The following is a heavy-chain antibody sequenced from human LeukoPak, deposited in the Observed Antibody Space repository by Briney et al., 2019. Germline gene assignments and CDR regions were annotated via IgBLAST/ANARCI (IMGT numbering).Heavy chain of an antibody. CDR1: GYTFTSYD. CDR2: MNPNSGNT. D-gene: IGHD5-24*01. CDR3: ASWARDGYKFDY. J-gene: IGHJ4*02. Sequence: ASVRVSCKASGYTFTSYDINWVRQATGQGLEWMGWMNPNSGNTGYAQKFQGRVTITTDESTSTAYMELSSLRSEDTAVYYCASWARDGYKFDYWGQGTLVTVSS. V-gene: IGHV1-8*01.